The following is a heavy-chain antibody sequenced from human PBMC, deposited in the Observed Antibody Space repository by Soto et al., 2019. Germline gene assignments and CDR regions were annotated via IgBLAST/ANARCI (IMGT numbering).Heavy chain of an antibody. CDR1: GYSFTSYW. Sequence: PGESLKISCKGSGYSFTSYWIGWVRQMPGKGLEWMGIIYPGDSDTRYSPSFQGQVTISADKSISTAYLQWSSLKASGTAMYYCARQGYCSGGSCYRRYYYYGMDVWGQGTTVTVSS. V-gene: IGHV5-51*01. D-gene: IGHD2-15*01. J-gene: IGHJ6*02. CDR3: ARQGYCSGGSCYRRYYYYGMDV. CDR2: IYPGDSDT.